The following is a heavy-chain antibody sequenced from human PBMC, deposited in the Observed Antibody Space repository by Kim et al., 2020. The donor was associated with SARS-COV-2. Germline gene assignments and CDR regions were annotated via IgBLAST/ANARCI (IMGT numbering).Heavy chain of an antibody. CDR3: ARGGYGSGGAVGYYYYGMDV. D-gene: IGHD3-10*01. J-gene: IGHJ6*02. CDR1: GYSFTSYW. Sequence: GESLKISCKGSGYSFTSYWIGWVRQMPGKGLEWMGIIYPGDSDTRYSPSFQGQVTISADKSISTAYLQWSSLKASDTAMYYCARGGYGSGGAVGYYYYGMDVWGQGTTVTVSS. CDR2: IYPGDSDT. V-gene: IGHV5-51*01.